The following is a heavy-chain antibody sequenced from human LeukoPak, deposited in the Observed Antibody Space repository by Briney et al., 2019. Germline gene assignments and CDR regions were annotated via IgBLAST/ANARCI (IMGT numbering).Heavy chain of an antibody. V-gene: IGHV4-59*01. Sequence: SSETLSLTCTVSGGSISSYYWSWIRQPPGKGLEWIGYIYYSGSTNYNPSLKSRVTISVDTSKNQFSLKLSSVPASDTAVYYCAVAAAGTLFDPWGQGTLVTVSS. D-gene: IGHD6-13*01. CDR3: AVAAAGTLFDP. CDR1: GGSISSYY. J-gene: IGHJ5*02. CDR2: IYYSGST.